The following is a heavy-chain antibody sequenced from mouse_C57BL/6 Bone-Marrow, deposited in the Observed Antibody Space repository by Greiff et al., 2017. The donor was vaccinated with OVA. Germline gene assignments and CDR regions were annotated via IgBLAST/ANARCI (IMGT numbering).Heavy chain of an antibody. CDR3: ARDEVCITTVVAYYYAMDY. V-gene: IGHV5-4*01. D-gene: IGHD1-1*01. CDR1: GFTFSSYA. J-gene: IGHJ4*01. CDR2: ISDGGSYT. Sequence: EVQLQESGGGLVKPGGSLTLSCAASGFTFSSYAMSWVSQTPEKRLEWVAIISDGGSYTNYPDHVKGPFTISRGNAKNNLYLQMSHLKSEDTAMYYCARDEVCITTVVAYYYAMDYWGQGTSVTVSS.